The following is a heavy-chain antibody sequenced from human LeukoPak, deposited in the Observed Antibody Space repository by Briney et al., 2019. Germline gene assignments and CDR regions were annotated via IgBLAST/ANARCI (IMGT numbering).Heavy chain of an antibody. D-gene: IGHD2-2*01. CDR3: ATDIVVVPAVPAPFDY. J-gene: IGHJ4*02. CDR1: GYTFTGYY. CDR2: INPNSGGT. V-gene: IGHV1-2*02. Sequence: ASVKVPCKASGYTFTGYYMHWVRQAPGQGLEWMGWINPNSGGTNYAQKFQGRVTMTRDTSISTAYMELSRLRSDDTAVYYCATDIVVVPAVPAPFDYWGQGTLVTVSS.